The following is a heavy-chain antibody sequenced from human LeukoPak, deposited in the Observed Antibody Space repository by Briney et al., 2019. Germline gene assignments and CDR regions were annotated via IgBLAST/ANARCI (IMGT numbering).Heavy chain of an antibody. CDR2: ISSSGSTI. J-gene: IGHJ6*02. Sequence: GGSLRLSCAASGFTFSSYEMNWVRQAPGKGLEWASYISSSGSTIYYADSVKGRFTISRDNAKNSLYLQMNSLRAEDTAVYYCARDTRRGSLDVWGQGTTVTVSS. CDR1: GFTFSSYE. V-gene: IGHV3-48*03. CDR3: ARDTRRGSLDV. D-gene: IGHD1-14*01.